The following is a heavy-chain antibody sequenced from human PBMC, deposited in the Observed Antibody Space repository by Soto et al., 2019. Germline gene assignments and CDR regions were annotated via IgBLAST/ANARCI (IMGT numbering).Heavy chain of an antibody. J-gene: IGHJ4*02. CDR1: GGSISSSSYY. D-gene: IGHD3-22*01. CDR3: ARRLPILHYYDSSRSPAASDY. Sequence: SETLSLTCTASGGSISSSSYYWGWIRQPPGKGLEWIGSIYYSGSTYYNPSLKSRVTISVDTSKNQFSLKLSSVTAADTAVYYCARRLPILHYYDSSRSPAASDYCGPGPFVTVST. CDR2: IYYSGST. V-gene: IGHV4-39*01.